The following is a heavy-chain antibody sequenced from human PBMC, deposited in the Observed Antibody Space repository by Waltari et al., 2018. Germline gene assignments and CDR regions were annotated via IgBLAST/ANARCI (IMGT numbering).Heavy chain of an antibody. CDR1: GGTFSSYA. V-gene: IGHV1-69*05. CDR2: IIPIFGTA. J-gene: IGHJ6*03. Sequence: QVQLVQSGAEVKKPGSSVKVSCTASGGTFSSYAISWVRQAPGQGLEWMGGIIPIFGTANYAQKCQGRVTITTDESTSTAYMELSSLRSEDTAVYYCARGDFWSGYIYYYYMDVWGKGTTVTVSS. D-gene: IGHD3-3*01. CDR3: ARGDFWSGYIYYYYMDV.